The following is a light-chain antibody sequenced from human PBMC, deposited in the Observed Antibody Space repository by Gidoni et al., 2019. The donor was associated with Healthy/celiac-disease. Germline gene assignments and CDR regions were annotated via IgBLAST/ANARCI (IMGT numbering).Light chain of an antibody. CDR1: QDISNY. CDR2: DAT. V-gene: IGKV1-33*01. J-gene: IGKJ4*01. CDR3: KQYDNLPPGPNERPLT. Sequence: DIQMTQSPSSLSASVGDRFTITCQASQDISNYLTWYQEKQGKTTKLLIYDATNLETGVPPRFSGSGSGTDFTFTISSLQPEDIATYYCKQYDNLPPGPNERPLTFGGGTKVEIK.